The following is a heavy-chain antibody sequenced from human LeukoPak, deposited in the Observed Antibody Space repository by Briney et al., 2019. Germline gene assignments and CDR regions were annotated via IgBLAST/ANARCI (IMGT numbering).Heavy chain of an antibody. D-gene: IGHD2-21*02. CDR2: IITSAGST. CDR1: GYTFTSYY. Sequence: GASVKVSCKASGYTFTSYYMHWVRQAPGQGLEWMGLIITSAGSTTYAQNFQGRVTMTRDTSTSTVYMELSSLRSEDTAVYYCARDRLLPHPDAFDIWGQGTMVTVSS. J-gene: IGHJ3*02. CDR3: ARDRLLPHPDAFDI. V-gene: IGHV1-46*01.